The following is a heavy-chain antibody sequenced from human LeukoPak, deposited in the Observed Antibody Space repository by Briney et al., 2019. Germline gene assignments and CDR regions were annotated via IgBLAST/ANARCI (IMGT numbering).Heavy chain of an antibody. J-gene: IGHJ5*02. CDR3: VGDDTGFDP. V-gene: IGHV4-4*07. CDR2: VFTSGST. CDR1: GASISSYSC. Sequence: SETLSLTCAVSGASISSYSCWSWIRQPAGKGLEWLGRVFTSGSTNYNPSLRSRVTMSLDTSKNQFSLRLSSVTAADTAVYYCVGDDTGFDPWGQGTLVTVSS.